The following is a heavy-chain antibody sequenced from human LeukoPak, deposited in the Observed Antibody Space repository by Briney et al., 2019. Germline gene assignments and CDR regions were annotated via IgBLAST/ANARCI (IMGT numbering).Heavy chain of an antibody. J-gene: IGHJ5*02. CDR1: GYSFTGYY. Sequence: ASVKVSCKASGYSFTGYYIHWVRQAPGQGLEWMGWINPNNGGTNFAQKFQGRVTMTRDTSTSTAYMELSRLRSDDTAIYYCAKDQNTGYANNWFDPWGQGTLVTVSS. CDR3: AKDQNTGYANNWFDP. D-gene: IGHD5-12*01. V-gene: IGHV1-2*02. CDR2: INPNNGGT.